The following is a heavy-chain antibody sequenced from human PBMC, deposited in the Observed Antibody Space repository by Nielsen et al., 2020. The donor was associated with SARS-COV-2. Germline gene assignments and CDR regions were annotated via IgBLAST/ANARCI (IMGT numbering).Heavy chain of an antibody. Sequence: GGSLRLSCAASGFTFSSYGMHWVRQAPGKGLEWVAVISYDGSNKYYADSVKGRFTISRDNSKNTLYLQMNSLRAEDTAVYYCAKELWFGEPFDYWGQGTLVTVSS. V-gene: IGHV3-30*18. CDR2: ISYDGSNK. D-gene: IGHD3-10*01. J-gene: IGHJ4*02. CDR3: AKELWFGEPFDY. CDR1: GFTFSSYG.